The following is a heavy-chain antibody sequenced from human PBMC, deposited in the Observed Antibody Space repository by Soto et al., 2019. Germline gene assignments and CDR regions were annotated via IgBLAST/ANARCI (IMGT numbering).Heavy chain of an antibody. Sequence: ASVKVSCKASGGTFSSYAISWVRQAPGQGLEWMGGIIPIFGTANYAQKFQGRVTITADESTSTAYMELSSLRSEDTAVYYCAIRPTQAPEYFQHWGQGTLVTVSS. CDR2: IIPIFGTA. CDR3: AIRPTQAPEYFQH. CDR1: GGTFSSYA. V-gene: IGHV1-69*13. J-gene: IGHJ1*01.